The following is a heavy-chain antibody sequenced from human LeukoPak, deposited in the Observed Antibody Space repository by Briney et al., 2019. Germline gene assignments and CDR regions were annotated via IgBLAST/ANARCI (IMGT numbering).Heavy chain of an antibody. CDR3: ARYSSSWYHHPL. CDR1: GGSFSGYY. CDR2: VYYSGST. J-gene: IGHJ4*02. D-gene: IGHD6-13*01. V-gene: IGHV4-34*01. Sequence: SETLSLTCAVYGGSFSGYYWSWIRQPPGKGLEWIGSVYYSGSTYYNPSLKSRVTISVDTSKNQFSLKLSSVTAADTAVYYCARYSSSWYHHPLWGQGTLVTVSS.